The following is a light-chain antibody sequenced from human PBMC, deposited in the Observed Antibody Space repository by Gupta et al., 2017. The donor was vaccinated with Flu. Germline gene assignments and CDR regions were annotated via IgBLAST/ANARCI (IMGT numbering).Light chain of an antibody. CDR1: SSHIGSNP. CDR2: GNS. V-gene: IGLV1-44*01. Sequence: QSVLAQPPSASETPGQRVTISCSGSSSHIGSNPVDWYQQVPGTAPKLLIYGNSQRPSGGPDRFSGSRSGTSASLAISGLQSEEEADYYCAAWDDSLNGHYVFGTGTKVTVL. J-gene: IGLJ1*01. CDR3: AAWDDSLNGHYV.